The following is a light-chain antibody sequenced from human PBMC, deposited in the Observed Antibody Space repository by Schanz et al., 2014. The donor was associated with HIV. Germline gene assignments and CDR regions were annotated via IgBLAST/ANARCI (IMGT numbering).Light chain of an antibody. V-gene: IGLV1-44*01. CDR3: ATWDISLNGPV. Sequence: QSALTQPPSASGSPGQSVTISCTGTSSDVGIYNFVSWYQHLPGTAPRLLIRNNDVRPSGVPDRFSASKSGTSASLVISGLQSEDEADYFCATWDISLNGPVFGGGTKLTVL. CDR1: SSDVGIYNF. CDR2: NND. J-gene: IGLJ2*01.